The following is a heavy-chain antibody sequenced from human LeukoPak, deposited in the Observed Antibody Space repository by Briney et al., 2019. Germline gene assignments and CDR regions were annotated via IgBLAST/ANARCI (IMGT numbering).Heavy chain of an antibody. CDR3: AKETVWFGELGLSYNWFDP. CDR1: GFTFSSYA. V-gene: IGHV3-23*01. Sequence: GGSLRLSCAASGFTFSSYAMSWVRQAPGKGLEWVSAISGSGGSTYYADSVKGRFTISRDNSKNTQYLQMNSLRAEDTAVYYCAKETVWFGELGLSYNWFDPWGQGTLVTVSS. J-gene: IGHJ5*02. D-gene: IGHD3-10*01. CDR2: ISGSGGST.